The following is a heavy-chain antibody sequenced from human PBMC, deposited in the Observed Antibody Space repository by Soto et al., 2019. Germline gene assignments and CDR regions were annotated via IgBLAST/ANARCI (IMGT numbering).Heavy chain of an antibody. V-gene: IGHV1-18*01. D-gene: IGHD2-2*01. Sequence: QVQLVQSGPEVKKPGASVKVSCKASGYTFTNYGITWVRQAPGQGLEWMGWITASNGNTNYAREIQGRLTLTRDTSTSTAYMELRSLRSDETAVYYCARGASCSGASGYDNFHYGLAVWGQGTRVIVSP. CDR2: ITASNGNT. CDR3: ARGASCSGASGYDNFHYGLAV. CDR1: GYTFTNYG. J-gene: IGHJ6*01.